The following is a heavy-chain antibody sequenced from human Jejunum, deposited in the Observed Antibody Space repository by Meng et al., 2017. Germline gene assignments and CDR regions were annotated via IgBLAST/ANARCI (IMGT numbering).Heavy chain of an antibody. J-gene: IGHJ4*02. CDR2: IYYSGAT. V-gene: IGHV4-30-4*01. D-gene: IGHD3-16*01. Sequence: QVQLQESGPGLVKPSQTQSRTCTVSGGSISGADYYWSWIRQPPGKGLEWIGYIYYSGATYSNPSLKSRATISIDTSKNQFSLRLTSVTAADTAVYYCVREKRRTYYFDYWGQGTLVTVSS. CDR3: VREKRRTYYFDY. CDR1: GGSISGADYY.